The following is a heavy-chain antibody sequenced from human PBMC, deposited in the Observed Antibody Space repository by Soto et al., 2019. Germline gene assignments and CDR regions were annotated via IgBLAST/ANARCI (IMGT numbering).Heavy chain of an antibody. CDR1: GFPFSSYG. V-gene: IGHV3-30*03. CDR2: ISYDGSNK. D-gene: IGHD3-10*01. CDR3: VGGQYYFDY. J-gene: IGHJ4*02. Sequence: QVQLVESGGGVVQPGRSLRLSCAASGFPFSSYGMHWVREAPGKGLEWVAVISYDGSNKYYADSVKGRFTISRDNSASTLYLQMNSLRPEDTGLYYCVGGQYYFDYRGKGTLVTVSP.